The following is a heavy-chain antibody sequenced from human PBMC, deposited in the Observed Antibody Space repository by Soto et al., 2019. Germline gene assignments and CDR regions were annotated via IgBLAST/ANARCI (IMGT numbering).Heavy chain of an antibody. CDR2: ISWNSGSI. D-gene: IGHD2-15*01. CDR3: AKGGRYCSGGSCYSDYYDGMDV. Sequence: GGSLRLSCAASGFTFDDYAMHWVRQAPGKGLEWVSGISWNSGSIGYADSVKGRFTISRDNAKNSLYLQMNSLRAEDTALYYCAKGGRYCSGGSCYSDYYDGMDVSGQGTTVPGSS. J-gene: IGHJ6*02. CDR1: GFTFDDYA. V-gene: IGHV3-9*01.